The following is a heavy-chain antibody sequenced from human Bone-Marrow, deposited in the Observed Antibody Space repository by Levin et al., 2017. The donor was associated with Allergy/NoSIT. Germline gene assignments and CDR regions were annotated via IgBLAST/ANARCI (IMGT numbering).Heavy chain of an antibody. Sequence: SQTLSLTCTVSGGSISSYYWSWIRQPPGKGLEWIGYIYYSGSTNYNPSLKSRVTISVDTSKNQFSLKLSSVTAADTAVYYCARHGVCSSTSCPYYYYYMDVWGKGTTVTVSS. CDR2: IYYSGST. CDR1: GGSISSYY. V-gene: IGHV4-59*08. CDR3: ARHGVCSSTSCPYYYYYMDV. D-gene: IGHD2-2*01. J-gene: IGHJ6*03.